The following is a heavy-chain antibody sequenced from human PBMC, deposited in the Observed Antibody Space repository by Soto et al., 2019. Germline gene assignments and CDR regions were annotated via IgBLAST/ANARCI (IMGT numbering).Heavy chain of an antibody. CDR3: ARDGYNTVPLDL. J-gene: IGHJ4*01. V-gene: IGHV4-39*02. D-gene: IGHD5-12*01. Sequence: PSETLSLTCTVSGGSISSSSYYWVWIRQSPGKGLEWIGSIYYSGSTYYNPSLKSRVTISVDTSKNQFSLKLSSVTAADTAVYYCARDGYNTVPLDLWGNGTLVTVSS. CDR2: IYYSGST. CDR1: GGSISSSSYY.